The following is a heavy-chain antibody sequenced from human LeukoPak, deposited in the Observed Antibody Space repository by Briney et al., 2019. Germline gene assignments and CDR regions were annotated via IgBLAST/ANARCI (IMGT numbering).Heavy chain of an antibody. V-gene: IGHV3-53*01. CDR1: GFTVSSNY. CDR3: ARDKVACRSTSCHYWYFDL. D-gene: IGHD2-2*01. Sequence: GGSLRLSCAASGFTVSSNYMSWVRQAPGKGLEWVSVIYSGGSTYYAESVKGRFIISRDNSKTPLYLQMNSLRAEETAVYYCARDKVACRSTSCHYWYFDLWGRGTLVTVSS. CDR2: IYSGGST. J-gene: IGHJ2*01.